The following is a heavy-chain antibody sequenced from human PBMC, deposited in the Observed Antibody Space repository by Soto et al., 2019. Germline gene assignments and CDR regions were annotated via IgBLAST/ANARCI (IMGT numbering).Heavy chain of an antibody. CDR3: ARQRVVPATPTNWFDP. V-gene: IGHV4-39*01. CDR2: IYYNGST. CDR1: GGSVSSRSYF. J-gene: IGHJ5*02. Sequence: QVQVQESGPGLVKPSDTLSLTCTVSGGSVSSRSYFWGWIRQSPGKGLEWIGTIYYNGSTYYNPSLKSRVTLSVDTSRNHLSLKLTSVTASDTALYYCARQRVVPATPTNWFDPWGQGTLVTVSS. D-gene: IGHD2-15*01.